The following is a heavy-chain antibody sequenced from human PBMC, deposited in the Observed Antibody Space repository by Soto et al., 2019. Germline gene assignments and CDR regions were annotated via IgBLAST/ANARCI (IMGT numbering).Heavy chain of an antibody. CDR1: GVTFSSYT. V-gene: IGHV1-69*04. CDR3: ARDRDDYCSGGSCYRYYYYYMDV. D-gene: IGHD2-15*01. Sequence: GASVKVSCKAPGVTFSSYTICWVRQAPGQGLEWMGRIIPILGIANYAQKFQGRVTITADKSTSTAYMELSSLRSEDTAVYYCARDRDDYCSGGSCYRYYYYYMDVWGKGTTVTVSS. J-gene: IGHJ6*03. CDR2: IIPILGIA.